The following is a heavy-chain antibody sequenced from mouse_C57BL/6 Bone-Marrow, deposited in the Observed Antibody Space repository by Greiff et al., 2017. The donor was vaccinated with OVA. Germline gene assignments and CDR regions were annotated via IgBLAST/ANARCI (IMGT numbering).Heavy chain of an antibody. CDR2: ISDGGSYT. D-gene: IGHD1-1*01. Sequence: EVQLVESGGGLVKPGGSLKLSCAASGFTFSSYAMSWVRQTPEKRLEWVATISDGGSYTYYPDNVKGRFTISRDNAKNNLYLQMSHLKSEDTAMYYCARAGDYGSSSFADWGQGTLVTVSA. CDR3: ARAGDYGSSSFAD. J-gene: IGHJ3*01. CDR1: GFTFSSYA. V-gene: IGHV5-4*01.